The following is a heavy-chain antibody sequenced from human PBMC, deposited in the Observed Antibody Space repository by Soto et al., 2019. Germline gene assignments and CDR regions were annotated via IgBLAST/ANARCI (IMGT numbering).Heavy chain of an antibody. V-gene: IGHV3-9*01. CDR1: GFTFDDYA. CDR2: ISWNSGNI. J-gene: IGHJ4*02. Sequence: EVQLVESGGGLVQPGRSLRLSCAASGFTFDDYAMHWVRQAPGKGLEWVSGISWNSGNIDYAGSVKGRFTISRDNAKNSLYLQMNSLRADDTALYYCANARGVYWGLDDYWGQGTLVTVSS. D-gene: IGHD3-16*01. CDR3: ANARGVYWGLDDY.